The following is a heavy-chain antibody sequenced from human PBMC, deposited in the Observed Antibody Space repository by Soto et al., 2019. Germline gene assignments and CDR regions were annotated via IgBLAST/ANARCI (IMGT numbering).Heavy chain of an antibody. CDR3: ARDRGGSITMHVLEARPDDAFDI. Sequence: SVKVSCKASGGTFSSYAISWVRQAPGQGLEWMGGIIPIFGTANYAQKFQGRVTITADESTSTAYMELSSLRSEDTAVYYCARDRGGSITMHVLEARPDDAFDIWGQGTTVTVSS. CDR2: IIPIFGTA. D-gene: IGHD3-10*01. CDR1: GGTFSSYA. J-gene: IGHJ3*02. V-gene: IGHV1-69*13.